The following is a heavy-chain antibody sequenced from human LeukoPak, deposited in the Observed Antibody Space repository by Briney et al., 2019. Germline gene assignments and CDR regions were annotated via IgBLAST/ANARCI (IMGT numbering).Heavy chain of an antibody. CDR3: AKGIWFGELMIISDY. D-gene: IGHD3-10*01. CDR1: GFTFSSYA. J-gene: IGHJ4*02. V-gene: IGHV3-23*01. Sequence: GGSLRLSCAASGFTFSSYAMSWVRQAPGKGLEWVSAISGSGGSTYYADSVKGRFTISRDNSKNTLYLQMNSLRAEDTAVYYCAKGIWFGELMIISDYWGQGTLVTVSS. CDR2: ISGSGGST.